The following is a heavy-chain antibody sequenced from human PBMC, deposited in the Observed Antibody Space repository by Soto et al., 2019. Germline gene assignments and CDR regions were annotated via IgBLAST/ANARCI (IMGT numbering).Heavy chain of an antibody. CDR2: IIPTYDVT. D-gene: IGHD5-12*01. Sequence: GASVKLSCKASGDTFTRNAISCVRQAPGQGLEWVGGIIPTYDVTYFDPRFQGRVTITADESTSTSYLELSSLRSDDTAVYFCAKPLVILASGGLFSYYGLDVWGQGTTVTVSS. CDR3: AKPLVILASGGLFSYYGLDV. CDR1: GDTFTRNA. J-gene: IGHJ6*02. V-gene: IGHV1-69*13.